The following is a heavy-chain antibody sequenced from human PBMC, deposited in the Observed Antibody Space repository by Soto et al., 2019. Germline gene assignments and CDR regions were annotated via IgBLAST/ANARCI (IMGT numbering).Heavy chain of an antibody. CDR3: ARQNQQLMPTNFDY. J-gene: IGHJ4*02. CDR2: IYYSGST. V-gene: IGHV4-39*01. CDR1: GGSISSSSYY. D-gene: IGHD6-13*01. Sequence: QLQLQESGPGLVKPSETLSLTCTVSGGSISSSSYYWGWIRQPPGKGLEWIGSIYYSGSTYYNPSLKSRVTIAVDTSKNHFSLKLSSVTAADTAVYYCARQNQQLMPTNFDYWGQGTLVTVSS.